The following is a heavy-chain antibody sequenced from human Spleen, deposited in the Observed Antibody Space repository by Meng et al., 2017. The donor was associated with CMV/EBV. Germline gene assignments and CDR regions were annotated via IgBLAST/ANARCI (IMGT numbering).Heavy chain of an antibody. J-gene: IGHJ4*02. D-gene: IGHD2-2*01. CDR2: VYHTGST. CDR3: ARNFLQGVPAGS. CDR1: GDSISSYY. V-gene: IGHV4-59*01. Sequence: SETLSLTCSVSGDSISSYYWSWIRRPPGKGLEWIGYVYHTGSTTYNPSLKSRVTISVDTSKNQFSLKMSSLTAADTAVYYCARNFLQGVPAGSWGQGTLVTVSS.